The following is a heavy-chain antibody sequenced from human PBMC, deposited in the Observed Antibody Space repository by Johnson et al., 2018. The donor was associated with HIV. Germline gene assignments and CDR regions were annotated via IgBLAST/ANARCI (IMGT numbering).Heavy chain of an antibody. CDR1: GFTFSSYA. Sequence: QVQLVESGGGVVQPGRSLRLSCAASGFTFSSYAMHWVRQAPGKGLEWVAAISYDGSNKDYADSVKGRFTISRDNSKNTLYLQMNSLRAEDTAVYYCARDQGWGDAFDIWGQGTMVIVSS. V-gene: IGHV3-30*04. CDR3: ARDQGWGDAFDI. D-gene: IGHD3-16*01. J-gene: IGHJ3*02. CDR2: ISYDGSNK.